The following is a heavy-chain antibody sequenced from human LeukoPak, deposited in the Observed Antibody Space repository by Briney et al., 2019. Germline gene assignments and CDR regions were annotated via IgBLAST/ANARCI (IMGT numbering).Heavy chain of an antibody. J-gene: IGHJ5*02. V-gene: IGHV4-34*01. D-gene: IGHD6-19*01. CDR2: IIYSGGT. Sequence: PSETLSLTCAVSGGSLNGYSYTWIRQPPGKGLEWIGEIIYSGGTSYNPSLKSRLTISVDTSRKQFSLKLTSVTAADTALYFCARGPLAFRRVAGIFPWGRGTQVTVSS. CDR3: ARGPLAFRRVAGIFP. CDR1: GGSLNGYS.